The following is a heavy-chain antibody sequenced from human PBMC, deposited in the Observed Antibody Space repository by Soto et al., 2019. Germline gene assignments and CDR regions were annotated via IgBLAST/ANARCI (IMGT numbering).Heavy chain of an antibody. V-gene: IGHV3-72*01. CDR1: GFTFSDHY. CDR3: TVPARGSDTFDI. J-gene: IGHJ3*02. Sequence: EVQLVECGGGLVQPGGSLRLSCAGSGFTFSDHYIDWVRQAPGKGLEWVGRSRNKAKSYTTDYAASVKGRFTISRDDSKNSLYLQMNSLKTEDTAVYYCTVPARGSDTFDIWGQAPTVTVSS. D-gene: IGHD2-15*01. CDR2: SRNKAKSYTT.